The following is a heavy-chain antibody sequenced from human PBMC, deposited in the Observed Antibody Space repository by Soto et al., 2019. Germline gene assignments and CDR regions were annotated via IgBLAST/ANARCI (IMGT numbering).Heavy chain of an antibody. Sequence: QLQLQESGSGLVKPSQTLSLTCAVSGGSISSGGYSWSWIRQPPAKGRAWIGYTYHSGSTYYNPSLKSRVTISVDRSKNQFSLKLSSVTAADTAVYYCASTDYNDSSGYSYWGQGTLVTVSS. CDR1: GGSISSGGYS. V-gene: IGHV4-30-2*01. J-gene: IGHJ4*02. CDR2: TYHSGST. CDR3: ASTDYNDSSGYSY. D-gene: IGHD3-22*01.